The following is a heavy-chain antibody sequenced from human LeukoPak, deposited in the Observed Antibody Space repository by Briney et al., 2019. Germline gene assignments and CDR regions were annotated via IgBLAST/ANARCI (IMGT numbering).Heavy chain of an antibody. D-gene: IGHD4-11*01. CDR3: AREPDYRHFDY. Sequence: PGGSLRLSCAASGFTFGSYWMHWVRQAPGKGLVWVSRINSDGSSTSYADSVKGRFTISRDNAKNTLYLQMNSLRAEDTAVYYCAREPDYRHFDYWGQGTLVTVSS. CDR1: GFTFGSYW. V-gene: IGHV3-74*01. CDR2: INSDGSST. J-gene: IGHJ4*02.